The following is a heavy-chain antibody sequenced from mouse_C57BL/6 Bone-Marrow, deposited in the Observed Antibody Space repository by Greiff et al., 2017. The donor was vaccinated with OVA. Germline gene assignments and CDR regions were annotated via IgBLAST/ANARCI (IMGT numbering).Heavy chain of an antibody. CDR1: GYTFTDYN. Sequence: VQLQQSGPELVKPGASVKIPCKASGYTFTDYNMDWVKQSHGKSLEWIGDINPNNGCTIYNQKFKGKATLTVDKSSSTAYMELRSLTSEDTAVYYCARKELIYYGNPCLYFDVWGTGTTVTVSS. CDR3: ARKELIYYGNPCLYFDV. V-gene: IGHV1-18*01. D-gene: IGHD2-1*01. J-gene: IGHJ1*03. CDR2: INPNNGCT.